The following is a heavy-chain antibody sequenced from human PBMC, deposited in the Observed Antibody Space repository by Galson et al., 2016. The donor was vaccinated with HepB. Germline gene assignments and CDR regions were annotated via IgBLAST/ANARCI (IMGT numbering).Heavy chain of an antibody. CDR3: ATWGFIMCRGAKASDACDI. CDR1: GYRFTRYW. D-gene: IGHD3-10*01. Sequence: QSGAEVKKPGESLRISCKSSGYRFTRYWISWVRQMPGKGLEWMGRIDPSDAYIHYRPSFQSNLSSSADKSISTAYPPWTSQKASDTAMHDCATWGFIMCRGAKASDACDIWGRGTMVSVSS. J-gene: IGHJ3*02. V-gene: IGHV5-10-1*01. CDR2: IDPSDAYI.